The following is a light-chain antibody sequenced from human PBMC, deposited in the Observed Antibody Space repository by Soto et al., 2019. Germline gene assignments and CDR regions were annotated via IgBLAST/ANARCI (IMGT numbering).Light chain of an antibody. CDR2: DAS. J-gene: IGKJ2*01. Sequence: EIVLTQSPATLSLSPGERGTLSCRASQSVSSYLAWYQQKPGQAPRLLIYDASNRATVIPARFSGSGSGTDFTLTISSLEPEDFAVYYCQQRSNWPPYTFGQGTKLEIK. CDR1: QSVSSY. V-gene: IGKV3-11*01. CDR3: QQRSNWPPYT.